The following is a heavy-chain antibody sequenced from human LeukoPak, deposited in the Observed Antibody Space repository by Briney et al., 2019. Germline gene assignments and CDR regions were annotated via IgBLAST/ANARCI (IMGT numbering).Heavy chain of an antibody. CDR3: ARREYSSGQNDY. V-gene: IGHV5-51*01. CDR1: GYSFTSYW. D-gene: IGHD6-19*01. Sequence: GGSLRLSCAASGYSFTSYWIGWVRQMPGKGLEWMGIIYPGDSDTRYSPSFQGQVTISADKSISTAYLQWSSLKASDTAMYYCARREYSSGQNDYWGQGTLVTVSS. CDR2: IYPGDSDT. J-gene: IGHJ4*02.